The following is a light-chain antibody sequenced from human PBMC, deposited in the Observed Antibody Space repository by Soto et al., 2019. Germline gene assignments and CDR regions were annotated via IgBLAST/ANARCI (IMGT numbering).Light chain of an antibody. CDR3: QQGSTTPIT. CDR2: SAF. J-gene: IGKJ5*01. CDR1: QNLGSF. Sequence: DIQMTQSPSSLSASIGERDTITCRASQNLGSFLIWYQQKPGEAPRLLVYSAFRIQSGVPSRFNASGSGTDFTLSISSLQPEDSSTYYCQQGSTTPITLGLGTRLEIK. V-gene: IGKV1-39*01.